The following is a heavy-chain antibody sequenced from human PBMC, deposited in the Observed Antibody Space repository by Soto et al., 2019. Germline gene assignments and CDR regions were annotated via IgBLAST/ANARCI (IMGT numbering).Heavy chain of an antibody. CDR2: ISAYNGNT. Sequence: GASVQVSCKAAAGTFSSYAISWVRQAPGQGLEWMGWISAYNGNTNYAQKLQGRVTMTTDTSTSTAYMELRSLRSDDTAVYYCARDPQWPPDRYWGQGTLVTVSS. J-gene: IGHJ4*02. D-gene: IGHD6-19*01. CDR3: ARDPQWPPDRY. V-gene: IGHV1-18*01. CDR1: AGTFSSYA.